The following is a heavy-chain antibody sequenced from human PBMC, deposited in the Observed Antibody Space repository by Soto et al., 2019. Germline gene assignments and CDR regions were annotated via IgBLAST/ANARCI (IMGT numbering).Heavy chain of an antibody. J-gene: IGHJ6*02. D-gene: IGHD3-3*01. CDR3: ARAYTGNVWSGYYPYYYCGMDV. V-gene: IGHV3-30-3*01. CDR1: GFTFISYA. Sequence: QPWGSLRLSCAASGFTFISYAIHFFRHSPFKWLEWVAVISYDGSNKYYADSVKGRFTISRDNSKNTLYLQMNSLRAEDTAVYYCARAYTGNVWSGYYPYYYCGMDVWGQGTTVTVSS. CDR2: ISYDGSNK.